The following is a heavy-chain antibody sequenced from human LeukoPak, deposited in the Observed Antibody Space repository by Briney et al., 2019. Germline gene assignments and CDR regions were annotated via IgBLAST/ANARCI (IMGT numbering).Heavy chain of an antibody. V-gene: IGHV3-33*01. J-gene: IGHJ4*02. D-gene: IGHD5-12*01. CDR1: GFTFSNYG. CDR2: IWFDGTNK. CDR3: ARDRGVAAHLDY. Sequence: PGRSLRLSCAASGFTFSNYGMHWVPQAPGKGLEWVAVIWFDGTNKYYADSVRGRFTISRDNSKNTLYLQMSSLRAEDTAVYYCARDRGVAAHLDYWGQGTLVTVSS.